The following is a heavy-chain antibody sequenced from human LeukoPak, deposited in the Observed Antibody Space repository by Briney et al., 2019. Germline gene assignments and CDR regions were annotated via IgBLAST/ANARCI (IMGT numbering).Heavy chain of an antibody. J-gene: IGHJ4*02. CDR2: IKQDGSEK. D-gene: IGHD3-16*01. Sequence: GGSLRLSCAASGFTFSSYWMSWVRQAPGKGLEWVANIKQDGSEKYYVDSVKGRFTISRDNSKNTLFLQMNRLGAEDTAVYYCAGRRVLDASFDYWGQGTLVTVSS. V-gene: IGHV3-7*01. CDR3: AGRRVLDASFDY. CDR1: GFTFSSYW.